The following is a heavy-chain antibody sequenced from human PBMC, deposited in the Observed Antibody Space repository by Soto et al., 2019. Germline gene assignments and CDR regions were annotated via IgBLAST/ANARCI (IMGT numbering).Heavy chain of an antibody. CDR2: IYYSGST. CDR3: ARQTYSITMVRGVTNWFDP. CDR1: GGSISSGGYY. V-gene: IGHV4-31*03. Sequence: PSETLSLTCTVSGGSISSGGYYWSWIRQHPGKGLEWIGYIYYSGSTYYNPSLKSRVTISVDTSKNQFSLKLSSVTAADTAVYYCARQTYSITMVRGVTNWFDPWGQGTLVTVSS. D-gene: IGHD3-10*01. J-gene: IGHJ5*02.